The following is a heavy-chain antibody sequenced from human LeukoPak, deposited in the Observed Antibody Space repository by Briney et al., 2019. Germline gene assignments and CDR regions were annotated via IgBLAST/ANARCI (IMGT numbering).Heavy chain of an antibody. Sequence: ASVKVSCKASGYTFTGYYMHWVRQAPGQGLEWMGWINPNSGGTNYAQKFQGRVTMTRDTSISTAYMELSRLRSDDTAVYYCARDSIVPAATYYYYGMDVWGQGTTVTVSS. CDR1: GYTFTGYY. CDR3: ARDSIVPAATYYYYGMDV. J-gene: IGHJ6*02. V-gene: IGHV1-2*02. CDR2: INPNSGGT. D-gene: IGHD2-2*01.